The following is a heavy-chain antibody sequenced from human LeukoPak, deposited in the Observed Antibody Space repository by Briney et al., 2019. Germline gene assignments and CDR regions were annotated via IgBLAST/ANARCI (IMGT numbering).Heavy chain of an antibody. Sequence: GGSLRLSCAASGFTFSNYAMHWVRQSPGKGLEWVAVMPYDGSNKYYADSVKGRFTISRDNSKNTLYLQMNSLRAEDTAVYYCARSEHYYYYGMDVWGQGTTVTVSS. J-gene: IGHJ6*02. V-gene: IGHV3-30-3*01. CDR3: ARSEHYYYYGMDV. CDR2: MPYDGSNK. CDR1: GFTFSNYA.